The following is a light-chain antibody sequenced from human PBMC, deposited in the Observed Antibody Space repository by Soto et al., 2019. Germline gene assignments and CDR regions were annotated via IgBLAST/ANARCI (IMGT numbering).Light chain of an antibody. J-gene: IGLJ1*01. CDR3: SSYTSSSTLLYV. V-gene: IGLV2-14*01. CDR1: SSDVGGYNY. CDR2: DVS. Sequence: QPASVSGSPGQSITISCTGTSSDVGGYNYVSWYQQHPGKAPKLMIYDVSNRPSGVSNRFSGSKSGNTASLTISGLQAEDEADYYCSSYTSSSTLLYVFGTGTKVTVL.